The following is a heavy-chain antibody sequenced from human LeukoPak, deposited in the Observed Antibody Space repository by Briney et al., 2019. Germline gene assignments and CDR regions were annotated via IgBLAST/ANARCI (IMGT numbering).Heavy chain of an antibody. D-gene: IGHD1-26*01. J-gene: IGHJ5*02. Sequence: QPGGSLRLSCSASGFTFSSYAMSWVRQAPGKGLEWVSAISGSGGSTYYADSVKGRFTISRDNSKNTLYLQMNSLRAEDTAVYYCANGGGASHYVSWGQGTLVIVSS. CDR2: ISGSGGST. V-gene: IGHV3-23*01. CDR3: ANGGGASHYVS. CDR1: GFTFSSYA.